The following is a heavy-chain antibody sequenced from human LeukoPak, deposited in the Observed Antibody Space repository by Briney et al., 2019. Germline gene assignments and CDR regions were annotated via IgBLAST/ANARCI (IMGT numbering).Heavy chain of an antibody. Sequence: SETLSLTCAVYGGSFSGYYWSWIRQPPGKGLEWIGEINHSGSTNYNPSLKSRVTISVDTSKNQFSLKLSSVTAADTAVYYCARGRATFDYWGQGTLVTVSS. CDR3: ARGRATFDY. V-gene: IGHV4-34*01. CDR1: GGSFSGYY. J-gene: IGHJ4*02. CDR2: INHSGST.